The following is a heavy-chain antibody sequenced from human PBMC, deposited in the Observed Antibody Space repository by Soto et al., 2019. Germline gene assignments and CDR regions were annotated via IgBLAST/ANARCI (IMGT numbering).Heavy chain of an antibody. CDR3: ARTSLVVAAATREDY. Sequence: EVQLVESGGGLVQPGGSLRLSCAASGFTFSSYWMHWVRQARGKGLVWVSRINSDGSSTSYADFVKGRFTISRDNAKNTLYMQMNSLRAEDTAVYYRARTSLVVAAATREDYWGQGTLVTVSS. CDR1: GFTFSSYW. D-gene: IGHD2-15*01. CDR2: INSDGSST. J-gene: IGHJ4*02. V-gene: IGHV3-74*01.